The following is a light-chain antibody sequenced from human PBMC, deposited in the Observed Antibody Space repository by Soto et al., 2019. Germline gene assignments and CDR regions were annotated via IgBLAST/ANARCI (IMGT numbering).Light chain of an antibody. CDR1: QGISSE. J-gene: IGKJ2*01. V-gene: IGKV3-15*01. Sequence: EIGVTQSPATLSLSPVERAALSCRASQGISSELAWYQQKPGQPPRLLIYGASTRATGVPARFTGSGSGSDFTLTISGLQSEDFAVYYCQQGHNWPLTFGQGTRLEI. CDR3: QQGHNWPLT. CDR2: GAS.